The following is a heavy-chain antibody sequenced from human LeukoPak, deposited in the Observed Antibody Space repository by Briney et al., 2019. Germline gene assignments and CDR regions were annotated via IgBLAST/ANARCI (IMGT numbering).Heavy chain of an antibody. V-gene: IGHV1-18*01. Sequence: ASVKVSCKASGYTFTSYGISWVRQAPGQGLEWMGWISAYNGNTNYAHKLQGRVTITTDTSTSTPYLELRSLRADETAVYYCARDEERKYSSYYYYGMDVWGQGTTVTVSS. CDR1: GYTFTSYG. D-gene: IGHD6-19*01. J-gene: IGHJ6*02. CDR2: ISAYNGNT. CDR3: ARDEERKYSSYYYYGMDV.